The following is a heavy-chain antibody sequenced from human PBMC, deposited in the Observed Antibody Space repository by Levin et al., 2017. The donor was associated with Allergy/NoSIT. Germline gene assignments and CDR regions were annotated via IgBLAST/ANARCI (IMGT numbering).Heavy chain of an antibody. V-gene: IGHV3-48*01. CDR2: ISSSSITI. D-gene: IGHD4-17*01. J-gene: IGHJ4*02. CDR3: ARANYGDYGD. Sequence: PGGSLRLSCAASGFTFSHYGMNWVRQAPGKGLEWVSYISSSSITIQYADSVKGRFTISRDNDHNSLYLQMNSLRADDTAIYYCARANYGDYGDWGQGTLVSVSS. CDR1: GFTFSHYG.